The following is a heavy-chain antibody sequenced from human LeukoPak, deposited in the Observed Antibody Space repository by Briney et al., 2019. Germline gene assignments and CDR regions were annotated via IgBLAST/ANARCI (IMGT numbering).Heavy chain of an antibody. CDR2: IYNFGST. D-gene: IGHD2-21*02. V-gene: IGHV4-4*08. J-gene: IGHJ2*01. CDR1: GGSISSYY. CDR3: ARAIVVVVTAPPYWYFDL. Sequence: KPSETLSLTCTVSGGSISSYYWSWIRQSPGKGLEWVGHIYNFGSTNYNPSLKSRVTISVDTSKNQFSLKLSSVTAADTAVYYCARAIVVVVTAPPYWYFDLWGRGTLVTVSS.